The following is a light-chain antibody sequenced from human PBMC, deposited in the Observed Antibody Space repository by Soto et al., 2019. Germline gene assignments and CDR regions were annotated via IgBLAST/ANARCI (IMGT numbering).Light chain of an antibody. V-gene: IGLV1-40*01. CDR2: GNI. J-gene: IGLJ1*01. CDR3: QSYDSTLSARYV. Sequence: QSVLTQPPSVSGAPGQMVTISCTGSSSNIGAGYDVHWYQQRPGTAPQLLIFGNINRPSGVPDRFSGSKSGTSASLAITGLQAEDEGDYYCQSYDSTLSARYVFGTGTKLTVL. CDR1: SSNIGAGYD.